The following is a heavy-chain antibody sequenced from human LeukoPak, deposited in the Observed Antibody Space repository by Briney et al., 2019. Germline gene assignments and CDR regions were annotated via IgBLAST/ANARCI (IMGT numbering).Heavy chain of an antibody. CDR1: GFTVSSNY. D-gene: IGHD2-8*01. J-gene: IGHJ4*02. CDR3: AKRMVNRAIDY. CDR2: FGGSGGST. V-gene: IGHV3-23*01. Sequence: GGSLRLSCAASGFTVSSNYMSWVRQAPGKGLEWVSGFGGSGGSTYYADSVKGRFTISRDNSKNTLYLQMNSLRAEDTAVYYCAKRMVNRAIDYWGQGTLVTVSS.